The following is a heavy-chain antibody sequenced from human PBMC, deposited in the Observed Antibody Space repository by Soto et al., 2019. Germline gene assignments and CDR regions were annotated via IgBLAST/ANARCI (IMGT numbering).Heavy chain of an antibody. CDR3: ARGSGSGIFYQLDY. Sequence: QVHLVDSGGGVVQPGRSLRLSCAASGFTFSNHGMHWVRQAPGMGLEWVARIYYDGSHEYYADSVKGRFAISRDSSKNTLYRQMNRLRAEDTAVYYCARGSGSGIFYQLDYWGQGTLVTVSS. D-gene: IGHD1-26*01. CDR2: IYYDGSHE. CDR1: GFTFSNHG. J-gene: IGHJ4*02. V-gene: IGHV3-33*01.